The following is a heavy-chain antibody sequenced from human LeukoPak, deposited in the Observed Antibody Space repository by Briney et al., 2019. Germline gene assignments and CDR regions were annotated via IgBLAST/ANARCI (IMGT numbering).Heavy chain of an antibody. CDR1: GFTLSSYA. CDR3: AKDSRAVAGLRGPLDY. CDR2: ISVSGNT. D-gene: IGHD6-19*01. Sequence: GGSLRLSCAASGFTLSSYAMSWVRQAPGKGLEWVSAISVSGNTYHADSVKGRFTISRDSSKNTLYLQMNSLRAEDTAVYYCAKDSRAVAGLRGPLDYWGQGTLVTVSS. J-gene: IGHJ4*02. V-gene: IGHV3-23*01.